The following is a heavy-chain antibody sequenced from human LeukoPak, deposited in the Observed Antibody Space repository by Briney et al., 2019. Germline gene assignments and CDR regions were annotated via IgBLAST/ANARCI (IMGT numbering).Heavy chain of an antibody. Sequence: VVSLRLSCAASGFTFSSYAMSWVRQAPGKGLEWVSTISGGGGTPYYADSVKGRFTISRDNSKNTLFLQMNSLRVEDTAVYYCAKSGLNRFDYWGQGALVTVSS. CDR3: AKSGLNRFDY. CDR1: GFTFSSYA. D-gene: IGHD2-15*01. CDR2: ISGGGGTP. J-gene: IGHJ4*02. V-gene: IGHV3-23*01.